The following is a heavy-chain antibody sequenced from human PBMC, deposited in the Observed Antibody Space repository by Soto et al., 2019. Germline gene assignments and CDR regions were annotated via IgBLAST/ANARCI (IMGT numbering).Heavy chain of an antibody. J-gene: IGHJ6*02. V-gene: IGHV4-34*01. Sequence: SETLSLTCAVYGGSFSGYYWSWIRQPPGKGLEWTGEINHSGSTNYNPSLKSRVTISVDTSKNQFSLKLSSVTAADTAVYYCALGYYYGMDVWGQGTTVTVSS. CDR1: GGSFSGYY. CDR2: INHSGST. CDR3: ALGYYYGMDV.